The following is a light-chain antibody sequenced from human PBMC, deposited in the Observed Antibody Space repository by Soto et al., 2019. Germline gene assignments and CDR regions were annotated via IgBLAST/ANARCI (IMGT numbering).Light chain of an antibody. J-gene: IGKJ2*01. CDR2: GAS. V-gene: IGKV1-39*01. CDR3: QQSYSIPYT. Sequence: DIQMTQSPSSLSASVGDRVTITCRASQSISTHLNWYQQRPGKAPKVLIYGASNLQSGVPSGFSGSGSGTDFALTISSLQPEDSATYYCQQSYSIPYTFGQGTKLEIK. CDR1: QSISTH.